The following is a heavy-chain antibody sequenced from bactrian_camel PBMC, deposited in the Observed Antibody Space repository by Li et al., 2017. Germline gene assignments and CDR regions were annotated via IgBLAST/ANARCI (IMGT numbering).Heavy chain of an antibody. Sequence: GGLVQPGGSLRLSCAASGFTFSSYDMSWIRQAPGKGLEWVSAINGAGTSTYYTDSVKGRFTISRDNAKNTLYLQMNSLKTEDTAVYYCATHTQMGWAKGYWGQGTQVTVS. CDR3: ATHTQMGWAKGY. J-gene: IGHJ4*01. CDR2: INGAGTST. D-gene: IGHD5*01. CDR1: GFTFSSYD. V-gene: IGHV3S40*01.